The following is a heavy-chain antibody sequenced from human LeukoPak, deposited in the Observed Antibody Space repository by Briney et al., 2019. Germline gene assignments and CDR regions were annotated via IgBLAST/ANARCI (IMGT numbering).Heavy chain of an antibody. V-gene: IGHV1-2*02. J-gene: IGHJ5*02. Sequence: APVKVSCKASGYTFTGYYIHWVRQAPGQGLEWMGWINPNIGGTNYAQKFQGRVTMTRDTSISTAYMELSSLRSDDTAVYYCAREGPLRLPYFDPWGQGTLVSVST. CDR2: INPNIGGT. CDR1: GYTFTGYY. CDR3: AREGPLRLPYFDP. D-gene: IGHD5/OR15-5a*01.